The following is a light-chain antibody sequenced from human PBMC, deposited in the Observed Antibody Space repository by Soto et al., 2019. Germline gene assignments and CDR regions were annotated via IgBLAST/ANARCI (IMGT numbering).Light chain of an antibody. CDR3: SSYTSASTLLYL. Sequence: QSALTQPASVSGSRGQSITISCTGTSSDVGGYNYVSWYQKHPGIAPKLLIYGVTNRPSGVSTRFSGSKSGNTASLTISGLQAEDEADYHCSSYTSASTLLYLFGTGTKVTVL. CDR2: GVT. V-gene: IGLV2-14*01. J-gene: IGLJ1*01. CDR1: SSDVGGYNY.